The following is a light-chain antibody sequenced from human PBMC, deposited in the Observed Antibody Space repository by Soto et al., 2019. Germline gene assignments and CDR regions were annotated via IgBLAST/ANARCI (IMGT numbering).Light chain of an antibody. CDR3: QQYATSPIT. J-gene: IGKJ5*01. CDR1: QSVGRNY. V-gene: IGKV3-20*01. Sequence: ENVLTQSPGTLSLSPGERATLSCRASQSVGRNYLAWFQQKSGQAPRLVIYGASSRAAGIPDRLSGSGSGTDFTLTISRLEPEDFAVYYCQQYATSPITFGQGTRVEIK. CDR2: GAS.